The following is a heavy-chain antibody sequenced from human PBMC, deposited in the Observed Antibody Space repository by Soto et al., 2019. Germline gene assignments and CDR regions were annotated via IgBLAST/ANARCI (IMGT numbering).Heavy chain of an antibody. CDR1: GFTFSSYA. CDR2: IKYDGAEK. Sequence: GGSLRLSCAASGFTFSSYAMSWVRQAPGKGLEWVASIKYDGAEKTYVDSVKGRFTISRDNPKNSVYLQMASLRAEDTAVYYCARDGVAPGLYFDHWGQGTPVTVSS. D-gene: IGHD3-10*01. CDR3: ARDGVAPGLYFDH. V-gene: IGHV3-7*05. J-gene: IGHJ4*02.